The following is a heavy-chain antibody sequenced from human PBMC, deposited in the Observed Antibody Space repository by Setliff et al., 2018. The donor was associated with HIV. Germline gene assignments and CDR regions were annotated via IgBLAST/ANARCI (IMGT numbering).Heavy chain of an antibody. J-gene: IGHJ4*02. CDR2: IYTSGST. CDR1: GGSISSGSYY. CDR3: ARVLGAVYFDY. V-gene: IGHV4-61*02. D-gene: IGHD3-16*01. Sequence: PSETLSLTCTVSGGSISSGSYYWSWIRQPAGKGLEWIGRIYTSGSTNYNPSLKSRVTISVDTSKNQFSLKLSSVTAADTAVYYCARVLGAVYFDYWGQGTLVTVSS.